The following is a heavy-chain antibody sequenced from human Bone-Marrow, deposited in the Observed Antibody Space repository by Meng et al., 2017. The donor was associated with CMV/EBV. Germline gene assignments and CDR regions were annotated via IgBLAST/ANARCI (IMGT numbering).Heavy chain of an antibody. V-gene: IGHV4-61*01. CDR3: AAWEAYYYGMDV. CDR1: GGSVSSGSYY. D-gene: IGHD1-26*01. J-gene: IGHJ6*02. CDR2: IYYSGST. Sequence: AGTLSLTCTVSGGSVSSGSYYWSWIRQPPGKGLEWIGYIYYSGSTNYNPSLKSRVTISVDTSKNQFSLKLSSVTAADTAVYYCAAWEAYYYGMDVWGQGTTVTVSS.